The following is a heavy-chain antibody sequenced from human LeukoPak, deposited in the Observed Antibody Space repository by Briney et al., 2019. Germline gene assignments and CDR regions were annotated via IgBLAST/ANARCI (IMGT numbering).Heavy chain of an antibody. D-gene: IGHD1-26*01. Sequence: ESGGSLRLSCAASGFTFSSYAMSWVRQAPGKGLEWVSAISGSGGSTYYADSVKGRFTISRDNSKNTLYLQMNSLRAEDTAVYYCAKAEWELLNLIDYWGQGTLVTVSS. V-gene: IGHV3-23*01. CDR1: GFTFSSYA. CDR2: ISGSGGST. CDR3: AKAEWELLNLIDY. J-gene: IGHJ4*02.